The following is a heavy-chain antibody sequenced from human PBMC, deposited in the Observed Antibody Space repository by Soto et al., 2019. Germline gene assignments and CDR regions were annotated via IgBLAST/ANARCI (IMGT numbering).Heavy chain of an antibody. Sequence: QVQVVQSGVEVSRPGSSVKVSCKASGDTFKNCVISWVRQAPGQGLEWMGGIIPLFGTTDFAQRFQGRLTITTDESTTTAYMELSRLRSEDTATYYSAAELGFGKLSVVWGQGTTVIVPS. D-gene: IGHD3-10*01. J-gene: IGHJ6*02. V-gene: IGHV1-69*01. CDR1: GDTFKNCV. CDR3: AAELGFGKLSVV. CDR2: IIPLFGTT.